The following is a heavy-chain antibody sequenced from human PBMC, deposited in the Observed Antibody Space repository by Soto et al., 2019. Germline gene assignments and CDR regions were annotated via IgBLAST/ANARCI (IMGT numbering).Heavy chain of an antibody. J-gene: IGHJ4*02. CDR2: IWYDGSNK. V-gene: IGHV3-33*01. D-gene: IGHD1-26*01. CDR1: GFTFSSYG. CDR3: ARDRSRWAPDYFDY. Sequence: PGGSLRLSCAASGFTFSSYGMHWVRQAPGKGLEWVAVIWYDGSNKYYADSVKGRFTISRDNSKNTLYLQMNSLRAEDTAVYYCARDRSRWAPDYFDYWGQGTLVTVSS.